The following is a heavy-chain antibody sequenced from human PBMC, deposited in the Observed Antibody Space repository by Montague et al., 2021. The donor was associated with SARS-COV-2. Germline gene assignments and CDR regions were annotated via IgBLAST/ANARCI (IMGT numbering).Heavy chain of an antibody. V-gene: IGHV4-39*01. D-gene: IGHD3-3*01. Sequence: SETLSLTCTVSGGSISSSSYYWCWIRQPPGKGLGLIGIIYYSGSTYYTPSLKRRVTISVGTSKNLFSLKLSSMTAADTAVYYCARKASRGITIFGVVTASYYFDYWGQGTLVTVSS. CDR2: IYYSGST. CDR1: GGSISSSSYY. CDR3: ARKASRGITIFGVVTASYYFDY. J-gene: IGHJ4*02.